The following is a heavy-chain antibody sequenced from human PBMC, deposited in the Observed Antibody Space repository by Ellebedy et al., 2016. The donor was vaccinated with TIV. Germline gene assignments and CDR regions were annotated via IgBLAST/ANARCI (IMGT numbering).Heavy chain of an antibody. Sequence: AASVKVSCKASGYTFTGYYIHWVRQAPGQGLEWMAWINPNSGGTNYAQKFQGRVTLTRDTSTSTAYMEVSSLISDDTAVYYCARDLRPYNCWGQGTLVTVSS. J-gene: IGHJ4*02. CDR2: INPNSGGT. CDR1: GYTFTGYY. CDR3: ARDLRPYNC. V-gene: IGHV1-2*02.